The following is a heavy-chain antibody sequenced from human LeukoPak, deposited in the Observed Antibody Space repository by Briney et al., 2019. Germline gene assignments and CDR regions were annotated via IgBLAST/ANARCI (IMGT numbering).Heavy chain of an antibody. J-gene: IGHJ4*02. CDR1: GGSISSGGYY. Sequence: PSETLSLTCTVSGGSISSGGYYWSWIRQHPGKGLEWIGYIYYSGSTYYNPSLKSRVTISVDTSKNQFSLRLSSVTAADTAVHYCASYSSTYSKAFDYWGQGSLVTVSS. D-gene: IGHD3-22*01. CDR3: ASYSSTYSKAFDY. CDR2: IYYSGST. V-gene: IGHV4-31*03.